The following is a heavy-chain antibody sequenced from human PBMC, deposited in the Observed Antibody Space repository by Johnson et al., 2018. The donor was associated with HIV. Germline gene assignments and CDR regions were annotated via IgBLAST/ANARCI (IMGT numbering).Heavy chain of an antibody. CDR2: IKQDGSEK. D-gene: IGHD5-18*01. J-gene: IGHJ3*02. CDR3: ARENVDTAMADAFDI. CDR1: GFTFSSYW. V-gene: IGHV3-7*01. Sequence: VQVVESGGGVVRPGGSLRLSCAASGFTFSSYWMSWVRQAPGKGLEWVANIKQDGSEKYYVDSVKGRFTISRDNAKNSLYLQMNSLRAEDTAVYYCARENVDTAMADAFDIWGQGTMVTVS.